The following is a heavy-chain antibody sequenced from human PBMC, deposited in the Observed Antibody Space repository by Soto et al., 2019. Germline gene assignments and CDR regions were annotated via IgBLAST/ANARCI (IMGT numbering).Heavy chain of an antibody. V-gene: IGHV4-30-2*06. CDR2: IYPTGST. J-gene: IGHJ6*04. D-gene: IGHD3-10*01. CDR3: ARAPPGPSPRWVL. Sequence: SETLSLTCTVSGGSISSGGYSWNWIRPSPEKGREWLGFIYPTGSTYYHPSLKSRVTISIDKSRNQFSLNLTSVTAADPAVYYCARAPPGPSPRWVLWGEGTTVTVSS. CDR1: GGSISSGGYS.